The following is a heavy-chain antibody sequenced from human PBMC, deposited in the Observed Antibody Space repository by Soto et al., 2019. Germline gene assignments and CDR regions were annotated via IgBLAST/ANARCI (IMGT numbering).Heavy chain of an antibody. D-gene: IGHD3-22*01. CDR3: AKATYYESSGWVGDIDY. J-gene: IGHJ4*02. CDR1: GFTFSSYG. Sequence: QVQLVESGGGVVQPGRSLRLSCAASGFTFSSYGMHWVRQAPGKGLEWVAVISYDGSNKYYADSVKGRFTISRDNSKNTLYLQMNSLRAEDTAVYYCAKATYYESSGWVGDIDYWGQGTLVTVSS. V-gene: IGHV3-30*18. CDR2: ISYDGSNK.